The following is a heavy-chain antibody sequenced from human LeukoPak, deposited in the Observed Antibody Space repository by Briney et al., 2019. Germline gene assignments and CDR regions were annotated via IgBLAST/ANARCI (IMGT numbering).Heavy chain of an antibody. D-gene: IGHD4-17*01. CDR2: ISRSGGST. V-gene: IGHV3-23*01. J-gene: IGHJ4*02. CDR3: VKGGASDGDYEFDY. Sequence: PGGSLRLAWAASGFTFSSYAISWVRQAPGKGLEWVSAISRSGGSTYYADSVRGRFSISRDNSKNTLYLQMNSLRTEDTAVYYCVKGGASDGDYEFDYWGQGTLVTVSS. CDR1: GFTFSSYA.